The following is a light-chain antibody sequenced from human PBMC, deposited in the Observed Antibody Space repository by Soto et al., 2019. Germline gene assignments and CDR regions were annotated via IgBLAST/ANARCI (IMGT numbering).Light chain of an antibody. CDR2: KAS. J-gene: IGKJ5*01. Sequence: DIQTTQSPSILSASVGDGVTIACRASQSVTLWLTWYQQKPGKAPKLLLYKASTLESGVPSRFSGNGSETDFTLTISSLQPDDIGTYYCQQYNSYPYTFGQGTRLEIK. CDR1: QSVTLW. V-gene: IGKV1-5*03. CDR3: QQYNSYPYT.